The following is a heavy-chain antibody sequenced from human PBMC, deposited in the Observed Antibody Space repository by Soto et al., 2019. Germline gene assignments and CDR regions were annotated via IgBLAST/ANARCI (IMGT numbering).Heavy chain of an antibody. CDR2: IYYIGTT. Sequence: SETLPLTCTVSGGSVGSDTYYWSWIRQPPGKGLEWIGYIYYIGTTNYNPSLKSRVTISLDTSQNQFSLKLNSVTAADTAVYFCAREAWGCTSTSCYNWGQGTLVTVSS. J-gene: IGHJ4*02. V-gene: IGHV4-61*01. CDR3: AREAWGCTSTSCYN. CDR1: GGSVGSDTYY. D-gene: IGHD2-2*02.